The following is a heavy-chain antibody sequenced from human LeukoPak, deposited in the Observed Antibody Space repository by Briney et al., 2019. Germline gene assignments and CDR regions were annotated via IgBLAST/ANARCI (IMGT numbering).Heavy chain of an antibody. CDR2: ISWNSDNI. CDR3: AKDYNPWTHQGFDY. CDR1: EFTFEDFA. V-gene: IGHV3-9*01. D-gene: IGHD1-1*01. Sequence: PGGSLRLSCAASEFTFEDFAMHWVRQAPGKGLEWVSGISWNSDNIGYADSVKGRFTISRDNAKNSLYLQMNNLRPEDTALYYRAKDYNPWTHQGFDYWGQGTRVTVSS. J-gene: IGHJ4*02.